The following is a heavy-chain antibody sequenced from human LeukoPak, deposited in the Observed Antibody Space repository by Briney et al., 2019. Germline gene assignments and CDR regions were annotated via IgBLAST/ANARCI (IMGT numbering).Heavy chain of an antibody. D-gene: IGHD3-22*01. CDR3: ARVNYYDSSGYLNFGMDV. Sequence: SETLSLTCTVSGGSISSYYWSWIRQPAGKGLEWIGRIYTSGSTNYNPSLKSRVTISVDTSKNQFSLKLSSVTAADTAVYYCARVNYYDSSGYLNFGMDVWGQGTTVTVSS. CDR2: IYTSGST. V-gene: IGHV4-4*07. J-gene: IGHJ6*02. CDR1: GGSISSYY.